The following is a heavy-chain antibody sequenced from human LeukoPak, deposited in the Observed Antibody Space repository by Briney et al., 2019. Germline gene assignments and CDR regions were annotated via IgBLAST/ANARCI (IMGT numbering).Heavy chain of an antibody. V-gene: IGHV4-4*02. CDR3: ARERWELLSSFPDY. D-gene: IGHD1-26*01. CDR2: IYHSGST. CDR1: GGSISSSNW. Sequence: SETLSLTCAVSGGSISSSNWWSWVRQPPGKGLEWIGEIYHSGSTNYNPSLKSRVTISVDTSKNQFSLKLSSVTAADTAVYYCARERWELLSSFPDYWGQGTLVTVSS. J-gene: IGHJ4*02.